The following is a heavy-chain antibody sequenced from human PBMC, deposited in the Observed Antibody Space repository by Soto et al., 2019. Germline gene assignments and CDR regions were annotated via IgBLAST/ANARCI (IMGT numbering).Heavy chain of an antibody. CDR1: GFTFSSYG. CDR3: AKDGQNYYDFWSGYPTGGMDV. D-gene: IGHD3-3*01. CDR2: ISYDGSNK. Sequence: GGSLRLSCAASGFTFSSYGMHWVRQAPGKGLEWVAVISYDGSNKYYADSVKGRFTISRDNSKNTLYLQMNSLRAEDTAVYYCAKDGQNYYDFWSGYPTGGMDVWSQGTTVTVSS. J-gene: IGHJ6*02. V-gene: IGHV3-30*18.